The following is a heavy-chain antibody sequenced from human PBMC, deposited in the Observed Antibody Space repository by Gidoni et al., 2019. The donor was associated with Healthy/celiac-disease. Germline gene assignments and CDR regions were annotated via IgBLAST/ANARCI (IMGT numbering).Heavy chain of an antibody. CDR3: ARDRGISGWFDP. V-gene: IGHV4-61*02. J-gene: IGHJ5*02. CDR2: IYTSGST. Sequence: QVQLQESGPGLVKPSQTLSLTCTGSGGSISSGSYYWSWIRQPAGKGLEWIGRIYTSGSTNYNPSLKSRVTMSVDTSKNQFSLKLSSVTAADTAVYYCARDRGISGWFDPWGQGTLVTVSS. CDR1: GGSISSGSYY. D-gene: IGHD3-16*01.